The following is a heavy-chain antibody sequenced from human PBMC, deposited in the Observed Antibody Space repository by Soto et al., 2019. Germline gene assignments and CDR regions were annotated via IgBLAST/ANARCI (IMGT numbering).Heavy chain of an antibody. J-gene: IGHJ3*02. CDR2: ISYDGSNK. Sequence: QVQLVESGGGVVQPGRSLRLSCAASGFTFSSYAMHWVRQAPGKGLEWVAVISYDGSNKYYADSVKGRFTISRDNSKNTLYLQMNSLRAEDTAVYYCARAAAAADDAFDIWGQGTMVTVSS. CDR1: GFTFSSYA. D-gene: IGHD6-13*01. CDR3: ARAAAAADDAFDI. V-gene: IGHV3-30-3*01.